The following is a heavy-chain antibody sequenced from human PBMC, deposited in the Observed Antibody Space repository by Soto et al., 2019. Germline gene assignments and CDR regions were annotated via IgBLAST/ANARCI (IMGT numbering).Heavy chain of an antibody. J-gene: IGHJ4*02. Sequence: PGGSLRLSCAASGFTFSSYSMNWVRQAPGKGLEWVSYISSSSSTIYYADSVKGRFTISRDNAKNSLYLQMNSLRAEDTAVYYCARGASASFGELLPSTADYWGQGTLVTVSS. CDR3: ARGASASFGELLPSTADY. CDR1: GFTFSSYS. D-gene: IGHD3-10*01. V-gene: IGHV3-48*01. CDR2: ISSSSSTI.